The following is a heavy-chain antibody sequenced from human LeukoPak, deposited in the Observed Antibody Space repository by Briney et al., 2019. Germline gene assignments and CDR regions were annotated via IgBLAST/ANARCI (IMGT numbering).Heavy chain of an antibody. CDR3: ARTRIVGATWFDY. CDR2: INPSGGST. CDR1: GYTFTSYY. J-gene: IGHJ4*02. Sequence: GASVKVSCKASGYTFTSYYMHWVRQAPGQGLEWMGIINPSGGSTSYAQKFQGRVTMTRDMSTSTVYMELSGLRSEDTAVYYCARTRIVGATWFDYWGQGTLVTVSS. D-gene: IGHD1-26*01. V-gene: IGHV1-46*01.